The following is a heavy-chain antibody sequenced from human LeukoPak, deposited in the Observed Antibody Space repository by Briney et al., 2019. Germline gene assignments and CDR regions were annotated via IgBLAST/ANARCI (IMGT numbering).Heavy chain of an antibody. CDR1: GGSISRYY. D-gene: IGHD4-23*01. CDR2: IYYSGST. J-gene: IGHJ5*02. V-gene: IGHV4-59*08. Sequence: SETLSLTCTVSGGSISRYYWSWIRQPPGKGLEWIGYIYYSGSTNYNPSLKSRVTISVDTSKSQFSLKLSSVTAADTAVYYCARSDYGGNFGPWGQGTLVTVSS. CDR3: ARSDYGGNFGP.